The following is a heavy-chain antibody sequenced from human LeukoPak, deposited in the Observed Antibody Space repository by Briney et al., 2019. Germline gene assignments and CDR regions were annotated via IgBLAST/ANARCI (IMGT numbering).Heavy chain of an antibody. J-gene: IGHJ4*02. CDR1: GVTFISAW. CDR2: MKSKTDGETT. D-gene: IGHD2-15*01. Sequence: GGSLRLSCAASGVTFISAWTNWVRQAPGKGLEWVGRMKSKTDGETTDYAAPVKGRFTISRDDSKNTLYLQMNSLKTEDTAVYYCTTDTLLDPGFFDYWGQGTLVTVSS. CDR3: TTDTLLDPGFFDY. V-gene: IGHV3-15*01.